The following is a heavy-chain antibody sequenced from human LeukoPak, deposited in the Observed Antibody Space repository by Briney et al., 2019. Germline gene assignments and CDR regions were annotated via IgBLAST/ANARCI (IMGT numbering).Heavy chain of an antibody. Sequence: ASVKVSCKASGYTLTGYYMHWVRQAPGQGLEWMGWINPNSGGTNYAQKFQGRVTMTRDTSISTAYMELSRLRYDDTAVYYCARAAVTTVLDYWGQGTLVTVSS. V-gene: IGHV1-2*02. CDR1: GYTLTGYY. D-gene: IGHD4-11*01. CDR3: ARAAVTTVLDY. CDR2: INPNSGGT. J-gene: IGHJ4*02.